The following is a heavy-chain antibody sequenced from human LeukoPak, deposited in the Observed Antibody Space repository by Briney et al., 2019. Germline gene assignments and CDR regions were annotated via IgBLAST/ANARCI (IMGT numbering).Heavy chain of an antibody. CDR3: AKEKYRGYSYGSGDY. CDR2: IYYSGST. CDR1: GGSISSYS. V-gene: IGHV4-59*12. D-gene: IGHD5-18*01. J-gene: IGHJ4*02. Sequence: SETLSLTCTVSGGSISSYSWSWIRQPPGKGLEWIGYIYYSGSTNYNPSLKSRLTISVDTSKNQFSLNLSSVTAADTAVYYCAKEKYRGYSYGSGDYWGQGTLVTVSS.